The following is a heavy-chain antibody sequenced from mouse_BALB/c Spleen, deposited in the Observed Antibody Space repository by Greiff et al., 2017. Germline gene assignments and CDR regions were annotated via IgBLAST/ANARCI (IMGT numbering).Heavy chain of an antibody. Sequence: EVKLVESGGGLVKPGGSLKLSCAASGFTFSDYYMYWVRQTPEKRLEWVATISDGGSYTYYPDSVKGRFTISRDNAKNNLYLQMSSLKSEDTAMYYCARSLPGYYYAMDYWGQGTSVTVSS. D-gene: IGHD2-1*01. CDR1: GFTFSDYY. V-gene: IGHV5-4*02. CDR2: ISDGGSYT. CDR3: ARSLPGYYYAMDY. J-gene: IGHJ4*01.